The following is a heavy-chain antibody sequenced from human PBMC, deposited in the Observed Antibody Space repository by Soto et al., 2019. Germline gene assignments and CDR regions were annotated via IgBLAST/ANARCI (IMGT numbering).Heavy chain of an antibody. CDR3: SVNKGRSSAYLDV. CDR2: IKSKADGGTT. CDR1: GFIVSNAW. V-gene: IGHV3-15*01. Sequence: EVQLVESGGGLVKPVGSLRLSCAASGFIVSNAWMTWVRQVPGKGLEWVGRIKSKADGGTTDYAAPVKGRFTISRDDSSNTLYVQMNSLKSEDTAVYYCSVNKGRSSAYLDVWGKGTTVTVSS. J-gene: IGHJ6*03. D-gene: IGHD3-16*02.